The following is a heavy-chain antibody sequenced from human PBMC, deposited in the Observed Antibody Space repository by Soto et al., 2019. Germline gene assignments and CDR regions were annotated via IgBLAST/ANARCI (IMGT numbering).Heavy chain of an antibody. CDR1: QFSFSNYW. Sequence: LVQSGGGLVPPGASLTVSCAPSQFSFSNYWMNWVRQAPGKALEWVANIKKDESEPDYVDSVRGRFTIFRDNAKNLLYLQMRRLRVEDTAVYYCARSHTGDSAFRAFDIWGQGTVVTV. CDR2: IKKDESEP. J-gene: IGHJ3*02. V-gene: IGHV3-7*03. D-gene: IGHD2-21*02. CDR3: ARSHTGDSAFRAFDI.